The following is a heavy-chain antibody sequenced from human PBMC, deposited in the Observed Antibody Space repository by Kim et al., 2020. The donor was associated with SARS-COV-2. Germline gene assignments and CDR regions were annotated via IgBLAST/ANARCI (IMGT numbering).Heavy chain of an antibody. J-gene: IGHJ6*02. V-gene: IGHV3-23*01. CDR3: ARGYYDSSGYYWYYYYYGMDV. CDR2: ISGSGGST. Sequence: GGSLRLSCAASGFTFSSYAMSWVRQAPGKGLEWVSAISGSGGSTYYADSVKGRFTISRDNSKNTLYLQMNSLRAEDTAVYYCARGYYDSSGYYWYYYYYGMDVWGQGTTVTVSS. D-gene: IGHD3-22*01. CDR1: GFTFSSYA.